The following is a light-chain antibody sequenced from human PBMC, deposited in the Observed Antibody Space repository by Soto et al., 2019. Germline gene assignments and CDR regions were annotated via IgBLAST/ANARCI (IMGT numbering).Light chain of an antibody. Sequence: EIVLTQSPGTLSLSPGERATLSCRASQSVSSSYLAWYQQKPGQAPRLLMSGASTRATGIPARFSGSGSGTEFTLTISSLQSEDFAVYYCQQYNNWPRAFGQGTKVDI. V-gene: IGKV3-15*01. CDR1: QSVSSSY. CDR3: QQYNNWPRA. J-gene: IGKJ1*01. CDR2: GAS.